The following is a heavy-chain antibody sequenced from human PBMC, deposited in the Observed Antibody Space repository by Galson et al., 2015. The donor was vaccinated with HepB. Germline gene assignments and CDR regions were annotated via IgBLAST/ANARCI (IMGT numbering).Heavy chain of an antibody. CDR1: GYNFGTYW. Sequence: QSGAEVKKPGESLKISCKGSGYNFGTYWIGWVRQMSGKGLEFMGIIYPGESDTRYNPSFQGQVTISADRSISTSYLQWTSLKASDTAMYYCARGYWSGLTINPFHFDFWGQGSLVTVSS. CDR2: IYPGESDT. V-gene: IGHV5-51*03. D-gene: IGHD2-8*02. CDR3: ARGYWSGLTINPFHFDF. J-gene: IGHJ4*02.